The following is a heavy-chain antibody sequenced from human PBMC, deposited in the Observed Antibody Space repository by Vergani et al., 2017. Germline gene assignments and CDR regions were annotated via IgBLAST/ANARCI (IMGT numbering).Heavy chain of an antibody. J-gene: IGHJ4*02. CDR1: GFTFDDYG. CDR2: INWNGGST. D-gene: IGHD3-3*01. V-gene: IGHV3-20*04. Sequence: EVQLVESGGGVVRPGGSLRLSCAASGFTFDDYGMSWVRQAPGKGLEWFSGINWNGGSTSYADSVKGRFTISRDNAKNSLYLQMNSLRAEDTALYYCARERNAYYDFWSGYYTQYYFDDWGQGTLVTVSS. CDR3: ARERNAYYDFWSGYYTQYYFDD.